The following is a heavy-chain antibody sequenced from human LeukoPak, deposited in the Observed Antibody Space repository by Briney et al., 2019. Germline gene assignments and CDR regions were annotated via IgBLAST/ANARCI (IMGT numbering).Heavy chain of an antibody. J-gene: IGHJ4*02. Sequence: GGSLRLSCAASGFTFSSYAMHWVRQAPGKGLEWVAVISYDGSNKYYADSVKGRFTISRDNSKNTLYLQMNSLRAEDTAVYYCARGISAFPRGSYPDYWGQGTLVTVSS. CDR3: ARGISAFPRGSYPDY. CDR2: ISYDGSNK. V-gene: IGHV3-30-3*01. CDR1: GFTFSSYA. D-gene: IGHD1-26*01.